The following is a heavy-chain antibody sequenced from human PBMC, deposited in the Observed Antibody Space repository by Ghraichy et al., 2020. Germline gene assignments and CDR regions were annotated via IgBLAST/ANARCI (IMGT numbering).Heavy chain of an antibody. V-gene: IGHV4-30-2*01. Sequence: SETLSLTCAVSGGSISSGGYSWSWIRQPPGKGLEWIGYIYHSGSTYYNPSLKSRVTISVDRSKNQISLKLSSVTAADTAVYYCARGIVAFDIWGQGTMVTVSS. CDR2: IYHSGST. D-gene: IGHD3-22*01. CDR1: GGSISSGGYS. J-gene: IGHJ3*02. CDR3: ARGIVAFDI.